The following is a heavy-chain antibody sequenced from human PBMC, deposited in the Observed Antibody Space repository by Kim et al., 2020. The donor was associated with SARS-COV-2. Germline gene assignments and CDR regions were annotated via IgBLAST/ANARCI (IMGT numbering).Heavy chain of an antibody. CDR3: ARGVRGVITPPPRFDY. V-gene: IGHV4-30-2*01. CDR1: GGSISSGGYS. J-gene: IGHJ4*02. D-gene: IGHD3-10*01. CDR2: NYHSGST. Sequence: SETLSLTCAVSGGSISSGGYSWSWIRQPPGKGLEWIGYNYHSGSTYYNPSLKSRVTISVDRSKNQFSLKLSSVTAADTAVYYCARGVRGVITPPPRFDYWGQGTLVTVSS.